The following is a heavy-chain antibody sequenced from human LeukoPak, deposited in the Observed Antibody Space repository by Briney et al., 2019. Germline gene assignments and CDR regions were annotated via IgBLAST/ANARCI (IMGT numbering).Heavy chain of an antibody. D-gene: IGHD6-19*01. Sequence: GGSLRLSCAASGFTFSSYAMSWVRQAPGKGLEWVSAISGSGGSTYYADSVKGRFTISRDNSKNTLYLQMNSLRAEDTAVYYCAKDHPPYSSGRGAFDIWGQGTMVTVSS. J-gene: IGHJ3*02. CDR3: AKDHPPYSSGRGAFDI. CDR2: ISGSGGST. CDR1: GFTFSSYA. V-gene: IGHV3-23*01.